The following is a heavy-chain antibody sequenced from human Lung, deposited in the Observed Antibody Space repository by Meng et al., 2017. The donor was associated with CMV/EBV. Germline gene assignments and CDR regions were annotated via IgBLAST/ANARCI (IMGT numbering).Heavy chain of an antibody. V-gene: IGHV3-21*01. CDR1: GFTLSDSN. Sequence: EGQLVESGGGLVKPGGSLRPSCAASGFTLSDSNMNWVRQAPGKGLEWVSSISSGSTSIYYADSVKGRFTISRDNAKNSLYLQMNSLRAEDTALYYCATDKGEGFDPWGQGTLVTVSS. D-gene: IGHD2-21*01. CDR3: ATDKGEGFDP. CDR2: ISSGSTSI. J-gene: IGHJ5*02.